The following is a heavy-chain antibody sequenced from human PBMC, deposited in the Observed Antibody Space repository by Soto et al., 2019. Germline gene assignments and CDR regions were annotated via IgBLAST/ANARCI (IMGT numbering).Heavy chain of an antibody. V-gene: IGHV4-61*08. CDR1: GGSISSGDYY. Sequence: SETLSLTCTVSGGSISSGDYYWSWIRQPPGKGLEWIGYIYYSGSTDYNPSLKSRVTISIDTSKTQFSLRLTSATAADTAIYYCARGGDGYFPLDYWGQGTLVTVSS. CDR2: IYYSGST. CDR3: ARGGDGYFPLDY. D-gene: IGHD5-12*01. J-gene: IGHJ4*02.